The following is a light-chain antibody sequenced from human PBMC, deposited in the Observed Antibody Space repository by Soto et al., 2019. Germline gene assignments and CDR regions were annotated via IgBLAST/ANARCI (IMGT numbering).Light chain of an antibody. CDR2: EVN. CDR1: SSDVGYHNY. J-gene: IGLJ1*01. Sequence: QSALTQPASVSGSPGQSITISCTGNSSDVGYHNYVSWYRQHPGKAPRLMIYEVNNRPSGVSNRFSGSKSGNTASLTISGLQAKDEADYYCSSYTSSSTLYVFGTGTKVTV. CDR3: SSYTSSSTLYV. V-gene: IGLV2-14*01.